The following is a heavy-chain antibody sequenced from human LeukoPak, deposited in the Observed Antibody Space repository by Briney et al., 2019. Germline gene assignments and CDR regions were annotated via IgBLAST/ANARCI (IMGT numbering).Heavy chain of an antibody. Sequence: SETLSLTCTVSGGSISSGDYYWSWIRQPPGQGLEWIGYIYYSGSTYYNPSLKSRVTISVDTSKNQFSLKLSSVTAADTAVYYCAREPTVVTGAFDIWGQGTMVTVSS. D-gene: IGHD4-23*01. CDR3: AREPTVVTGAFDI. J-gene: IGHJ3*02. CDR1: GGSISSGDYY. V-gene: IGHV4-30-4*08. CDR2: IYYSGST.